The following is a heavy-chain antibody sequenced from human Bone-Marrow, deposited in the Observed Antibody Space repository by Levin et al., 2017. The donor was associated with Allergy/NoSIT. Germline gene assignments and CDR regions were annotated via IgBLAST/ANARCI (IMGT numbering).Heavy chain of an antibody. CDR3: ARVPHEYNYGRSVDS. CDR1: GGSVSSPDFY. J-gene: IGHJ4*02. CDR2: IYNSGNT. V-gene: IGHV4-30-4*01. D-gene: IGHD5-24*01. Sequence: TTSETLSLTCSVSGGSVSSPDFYWNWIRQPPGKGLEWIGYIYNSGNTNYNPSLRSRVIISGDTSKNQFSLQLTSVTAADTAVYYCARVPHEYNYGRSVDSWGQGTQVTVSS.